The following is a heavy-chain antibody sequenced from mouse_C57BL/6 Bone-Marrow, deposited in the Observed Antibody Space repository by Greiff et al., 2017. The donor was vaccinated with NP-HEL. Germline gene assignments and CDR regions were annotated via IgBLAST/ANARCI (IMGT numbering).Heavy chain of an antibody. D-gene: IGHD2-10*01. CDR3: ERPSMVGYYYAMDY. J-gene: IGHJ4*01. CDR2: ISSGSSTI. Sequence: EVQRVESGGGLVKPGGSLKLSCAASGFTFSDYGMHWVRQAPEKGLEWVAYISSGSSTIYYADTVKGRFTISRANAKNTLFLQMTSLRSEDTAMYYCERPSMVGYYYAMDYWGQGTSVTVSS. CDR1: GFTFSDYG. V-gene: IGHV5-17*01.